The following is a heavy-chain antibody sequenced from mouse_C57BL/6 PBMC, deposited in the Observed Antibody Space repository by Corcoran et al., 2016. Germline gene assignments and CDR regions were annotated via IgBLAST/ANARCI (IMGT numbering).Heavy chain of an antibody. V-gene: IGHV1-26*01. J-gene: IGHJ1*03. D-gene: IGHD2-3*01. Sequence: VQLQQSGPELVKPGASVKLSCKASGYTFTDYYMNWVKQSHGKSLEWIGDINPNNGGTSYNQKFKGKATLTVDKSSSTAYMELRSLTSEDSAVYYCALGDGSYFDVWGTGTTVTVSS. CDR1: GYTFTDYY. CDR2: INPNNGGT. CDR3: ALGDGSYFDV.